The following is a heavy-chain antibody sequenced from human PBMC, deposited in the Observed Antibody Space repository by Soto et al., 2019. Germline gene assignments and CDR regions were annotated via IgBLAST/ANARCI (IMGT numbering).Heavy chain of an antibody. D-gene: IGHD2-15*01. CDR2: ISYDGSDK. CDR3: AKGVVVDTTYFQH. Sequence: QVQLVESGGGVVQPGRSLRLSCAASGFTFSSYGMHWVRQAPGKGLEWVAVISYDGSDKYYADSVKGRFTISRDNSNNTLYLQMDSLRGEDTAVYYCAKGVVVDTTYFQHWGQGTLVTVSS. CDR1: GFTFSSYG. V-gene: IGHV3-30*18. J-gene: IGHJ1*01.